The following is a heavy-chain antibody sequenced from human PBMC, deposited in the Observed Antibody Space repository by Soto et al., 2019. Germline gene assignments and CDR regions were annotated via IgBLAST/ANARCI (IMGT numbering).Heavy chain of an antibody. D-gene: IGHD4-17*01. CDR2: VYYSGTN. CDR3: ARTTAVPNTLRSRYFFDY. Sequence: PSETLSLTCSVSGGSVSNKTDYWSWIRQPPGKRLKWIGYVYYSGTNNYNPSLKSRVTISVDLSKNQFSLRLSSVTTADTALYYCARTTAVPNTLRSRYFFDYWGQGTLVTVSS. V-gene: IGHV4-61*01. J-gene: IGHJ4*02. CDR1: GGSVSNKTDY.